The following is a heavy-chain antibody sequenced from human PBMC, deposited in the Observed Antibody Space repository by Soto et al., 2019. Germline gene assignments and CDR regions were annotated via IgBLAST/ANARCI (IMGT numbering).Heavy chain of an antibody. CDR2: IYYSGST. D-gene: IGHD6-6*01. V-gene: IGHV4-59*01. CDR3: ARYQPEYSSSSLPTYYYYYYGMDV. J-gene: IGHJ6*02. Sequence: SETLSLTCTVSGGSISSYYWSWIRQPPGKGLEWIGYIYYSGSTNYNPSLKSRVTISVDTSKNQFSLKLSSVTAADTAVYYCARYQPEYSSSSLPTYYYYYYGMDVWGQGTTVTVSS. CDR1: GGSISSYY.